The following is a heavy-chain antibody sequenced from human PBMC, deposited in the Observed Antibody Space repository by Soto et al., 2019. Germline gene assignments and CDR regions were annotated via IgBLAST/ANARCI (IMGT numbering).Heavy chain of an antibody. CDR1: GGTFSSYA. CDR3: ARDFVPLAVAANWFDP. Sequence: QVQLVQSGAEVKKPGSSVKVSCKASGGTFSSYAISWVRQAPGQGLEWMGGIIPIFGTANYAQKFQGRVTITADESTSTAYMELSSLRSEDTAVYYFARDFVPLAVAANWFDPWGQGTLVTVSS. V-gene: IGHV1-69*01. D-gene: IGHD6-19*01. J-gene: IGHJ5*02. CDR2: IIPIFGTA.